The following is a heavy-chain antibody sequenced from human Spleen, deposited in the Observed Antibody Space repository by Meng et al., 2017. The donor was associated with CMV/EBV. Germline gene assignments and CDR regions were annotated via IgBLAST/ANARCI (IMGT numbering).Heavy chain of an antibody. CDR1: GDSISRHLYY. Sequence: SETLSLTCSVSGDSISRHLYYWGWIRQPPGKGLEWIGSVYYSGTTQYNNPSLTRRVSLYVDTSGNQFSLRLSSVTAADTAVYYCARASEAIDYWGQGTLVTVSS. J-gene: IGHJ4*02. CDR2: VYYSGTT. CDR3: ARASEAIDY. V-gene: IGHV4-39*07.